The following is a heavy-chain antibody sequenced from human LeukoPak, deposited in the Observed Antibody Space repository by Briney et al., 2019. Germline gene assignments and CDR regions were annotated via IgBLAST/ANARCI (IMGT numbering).Heavy chain of an antibody. CDR2: IIPILGTA. V-gene: IGHV1-69*13. J-gene: IGHJ4*02. CDR3: ARGGAESSSGWSPGYYYFDY. D-gene: IGHD6-19*01. CDR1: GGTFSSYA. Sequence: ASVKVSCKASGGTFSSYAISWVRQAPGQGLEWMGGIIPILGTANYAQKFQGRVTITADESTSTAYMELSSLRSEDTAVYYCARGGAESSSGWSPGYYYFDYWGQGTLVTVSS.